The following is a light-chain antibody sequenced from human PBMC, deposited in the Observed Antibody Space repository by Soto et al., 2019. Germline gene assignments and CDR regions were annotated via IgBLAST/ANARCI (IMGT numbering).Light chain of an antibody. CDR2: END. CDR3: GTWDDRAYASLV. Sequence: QSVLTQPPSVSAAPGQKDTISCSGSHSNIGNNYVCWYQQLPGTAPRLLIFENDKRLSGVPDRFSGSKSATSATLDITGLQTGDEADYFCGTWDDRAYASLVFGGGTKLTVL. J-gene: IGLJ3*02. CDR1: HSNIGNNY. V-gene: IGLV1-51*02.